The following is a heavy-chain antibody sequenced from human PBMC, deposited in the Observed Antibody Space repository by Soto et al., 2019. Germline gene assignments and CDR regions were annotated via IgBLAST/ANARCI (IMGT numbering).Heavy chain of an antibody. CDR1: GYTFTYRY. CDR2: INPSGGST. CDR3: VRASGIAVAVTRKTKSYFDY. D-gene: IGHD6-19*01. Sequence: GASVKVSCKASGYTFTYRYLHWVRHAPGQGLEWMGIINPSGGSTSYAQKFQGRVTMTRDTSTSTVYMELSSLRSEDTAVYYCVRASGIAVAVTRKTKSYFDYWGEGTLVTVSS. J-gene: IGHJ4*02. V-gene: IGHV1-46*01.